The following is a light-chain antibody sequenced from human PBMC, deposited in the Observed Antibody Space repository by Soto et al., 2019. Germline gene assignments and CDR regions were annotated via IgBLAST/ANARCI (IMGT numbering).Light chain of an antibody. CDR3: CSYAGSSTSVV. J-gene: IGLJ2*01. CDR2: EGS. Sequence: QSALTQPASVSGSPGQSITISCTGTSSDVGSYNLVSWYQQHPGKAPKLMIYEGSKRPSGVSNRFSGSKSGNTASLTISGLQADEEAEYYCCSYAGSSTSVVFGGGTKVTVL. V-gene: IGLV2-23*01. CDR1: SSDVGSYNL.